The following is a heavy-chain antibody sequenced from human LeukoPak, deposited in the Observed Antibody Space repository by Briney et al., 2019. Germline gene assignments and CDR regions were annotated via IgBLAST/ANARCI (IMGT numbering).Heavy chain of an antibody. CDR3: ARVGYDFWSGHPRGWFDP. D-gene: IGHD3-3*01. J-gene: IGHJ5*02. CDR1: VGSFSGYY. Sequence: PSETLSLTCAVYVGSFSGYYWSWIRQPPGKGLEWIGEINHSGSTNYNPSLKSRVTISVDTSKNQFSLKLSSVTAADTAVYYCARVGYDFWSGHPRGWFDPWGQGTLVTVSS. CDR2: INHSGST. V-gene: IGHV4-34*01.